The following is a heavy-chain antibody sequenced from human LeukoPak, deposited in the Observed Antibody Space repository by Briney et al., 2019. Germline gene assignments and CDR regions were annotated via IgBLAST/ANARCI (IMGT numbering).Heavy chain of an antibody. CDR1: GFTFSGYS. CDR3: AATGYNDFWSGYSFDY. CDR2: ISGSSSTI. D-gene: IGHD3-3*01. V-gene: IGHV3-48*02. J-gene: IGHJ4*02. Sequence: GGSLRLSCAASGFTFSGYSMNWVRQAPGKGLEWVSSISGSSSTIYYADSVKGRCTISRDNARNSLYLQMNSLRDEDTAVYYCAATGYNDFWSGYSFDYWGQGTLVTVCS.